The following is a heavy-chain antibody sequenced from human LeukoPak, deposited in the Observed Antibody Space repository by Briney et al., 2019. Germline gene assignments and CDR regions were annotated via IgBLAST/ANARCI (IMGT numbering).Heavy chain of an antibody. J-gene: IGHJ4*02. CDR1: GFTFDDYA. D-gene: IGHD6-19*01. CDR2: ISWNSGSI. Sequence: PGGSLRLSCAASGFTFDDYAMHWVRQAPGKGLEWVSGISWNSGSIGYADSVKGRFTISRDNSKNTLYLQMNSLRAEDTAVYYCAGTLKYSSGWPLDYWGQGTLVTVSS. CDR3: AGTLKYSSGWPLDY. V-gene: IGHV3-9*01.